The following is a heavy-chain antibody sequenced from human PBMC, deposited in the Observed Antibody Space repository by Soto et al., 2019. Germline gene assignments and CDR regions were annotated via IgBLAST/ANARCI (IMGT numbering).Heavy chain of an antibody. CDR3: ARGIFVRDQVFIPHFDS. CDR2: IHTAGT. CDR1: GDSVSNFY. D-gene: IGHD3-3*02. J-gene: IGHJ4*02. Sequence: QVQLQESGPGLVKPSETLSLTCNVSGDSVSNFYWNWIRQPAGKGLQWIGRIHTAGTNYNPSLRGRVTMSLGKSNNQFFPTLTSLTPADTAVYFCARGIFVRDQVFIPHFDSWGRGTLVTVSS. V-gene: IGHV4-4*07.